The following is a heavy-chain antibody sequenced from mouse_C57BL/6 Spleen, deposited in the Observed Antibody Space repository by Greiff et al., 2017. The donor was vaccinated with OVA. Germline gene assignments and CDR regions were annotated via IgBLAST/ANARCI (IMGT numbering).Heavy chain of an antibody. Sequence: VQLQQPGAELVMPGASVKLSCKASGYTFTSYWMHWVKQRPGQGLEWIGEIDPSDSYTNYNQKFKGKSTLTVDKSSSTAYMQLSSLTSEDSAVYYCARNWDEAMDYWGQGTSVTVSS. CDR3: ARNWDEAMDY. V-gene: IGHV1-69*01. CDR2: IDPSDSYT. D-gene: IGHD4-1*01. CDR1: GYTFTSYW. J-gene: IGHJ4*01.